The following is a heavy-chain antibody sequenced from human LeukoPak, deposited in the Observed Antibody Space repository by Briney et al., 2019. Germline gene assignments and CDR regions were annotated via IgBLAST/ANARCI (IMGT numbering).Heavy chain of an antibody. Sequence: ASVNVSCKASGYTFTSYDINWVRQATGQGLEWMGWMNPNSGNTGYAQKFQGRITMTRNTSISTAYMELSSLRSEDTAVYYCARVPRGQLVVDYWGQGTLVTVSS. V-gene: IGHV1-8*01. D-gene: IGHD6-6*01. CDR3: ARVPRGQLVVDY. CDR1: GYTFTSYD. J-gene: IGHJ4*02. CDR2: MNPNSGNT.